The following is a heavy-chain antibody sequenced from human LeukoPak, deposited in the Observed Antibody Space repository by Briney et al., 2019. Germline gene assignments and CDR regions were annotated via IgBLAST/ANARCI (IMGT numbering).Heavy chain of an antibody. D-gene: IGHD7-27*01. Sequence: PGGSLRLSCAASGFTFSSYAMNWVRQAPGKGLEWVASIDQDGSDKFSVGSVRGRFTISRDNARNSMYLQMSSLRAEDTAVYYCARASLGWFDPWGQGTLVTVSS. V-gene: IGHV3-7*01. CDR1: GFTFSSYA. CDR2: IDQDGSDK. CDR3: ARASLGWFDP. J-gene: IGHJ5*02.